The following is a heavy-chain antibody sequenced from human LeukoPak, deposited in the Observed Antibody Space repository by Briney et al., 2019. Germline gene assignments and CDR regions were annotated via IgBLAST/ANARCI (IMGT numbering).Heavy chain of an antibody. CDR1: GGTFSSYA. CDR2: IIPILGIA. J-gene: IGHJ4*02. D-gene: IGHD6-13*01. CDR3: ARDSFLEQQLPLGY. Sequence: TSVKVSCKASGGTFSSYAISWVRQAPGQGLEWMGRIIPILGIANYAQKFQGRVTITADKSTSTAYMELSSLRSEDTAVYYCARDSFLEQQLPLGYWGQGTLVTVSS. V-gene: IGHV1-69*04.